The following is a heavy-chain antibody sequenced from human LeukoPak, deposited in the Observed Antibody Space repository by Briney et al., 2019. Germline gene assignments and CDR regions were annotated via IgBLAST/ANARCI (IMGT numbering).Heavy chain of an antibody. CDR1: GGSTSSGDYY. V-gene: IGHV4-30-4*01. D-gene: IGHD3-10*01. J-gene: IGHJ6*04. CDR2: IYYSGST. Sequence: PSQTLSLTCTVSGGSTSSGDYYWSWIRQPPGKGLEWIGYIYYSGSTYYNPSLKSRVTISVDTSKNQFSLKLSSVTAADTAVYYCARVVTMVRGVIITVPDYGMDVWGKGTTVTVSS. CDR3: ARVVTMVRGVIITVPDYGMDV.